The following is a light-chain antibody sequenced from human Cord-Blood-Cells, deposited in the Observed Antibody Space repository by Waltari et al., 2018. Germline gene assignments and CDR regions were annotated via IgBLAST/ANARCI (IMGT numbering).Light chain of an antibody. CDR1: QSISSW. CDR2: KAS. J-gene: IGKJ1*01. Sequence: DIQMTQSPSTLSASVGARVTITCRASQSISSWLAWYQQKPGKAPKLLIYKASSLASGVPSRFSGSGSGTEFTLTISSLQPDDFATYYCQQYNSYPWTFGQGTKVEIK. V-gene: IGKV1-5*03. CDR3: QQYNSYPWT.